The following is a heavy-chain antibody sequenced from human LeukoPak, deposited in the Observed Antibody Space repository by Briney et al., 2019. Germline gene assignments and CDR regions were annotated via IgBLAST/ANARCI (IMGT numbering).Heavy chain of an antibody. CDR1: GGSISSDSYY. J-gene: IGHJ4*02. V-gene: IGHV4-39*01. CDR2: IYYSGST. Sequence: SETLSLTCTVSGGSISSDSYYWAWIRQPPGKGLEWIASIYYSGSTYYNPSLKSRVTISVDTSRNQFSLKLSSVTAADTAVYYCARGLSAVVYWGQGTLVTVSS. D-gene: IGHD3-16*02. CDR3: ARGLSAVVY.